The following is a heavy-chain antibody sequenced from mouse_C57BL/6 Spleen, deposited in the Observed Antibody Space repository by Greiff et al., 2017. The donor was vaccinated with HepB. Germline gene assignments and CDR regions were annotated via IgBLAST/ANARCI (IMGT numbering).Heavy chain of an antibody. CDR3: AGFYDGYYGFAY. J-gene: IGHJ3*01. D-gene: IGHD2-3*01. V-gene: IGHV1-82*01. Sequence: QVQLKQSGPELMKPGASVKISCKASGYAFSSSWMNWVKQRPGKGLEWIGRIYPGDGDTNYNGKFKGKATLTADKSSSTAYMQLSSLTSEDSAVYFCAGFYDGYYGFAYWGQGTLVTVSA. CDR1: GYAFSSSW. CDR2: IYPGDGDT.